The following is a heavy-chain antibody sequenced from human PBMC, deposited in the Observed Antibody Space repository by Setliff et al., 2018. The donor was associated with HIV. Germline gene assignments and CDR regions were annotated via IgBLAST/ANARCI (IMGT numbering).Heavy chain of an antibody. V-gene: IGHV4-4*08. Sequence: TLSLTCTVSGGSISSYYWSWIRQPPGKGLEWIGYIYTSGSTNYSPSLKSRVTMSVDTSKNQFSLKLSSVTAADTAVYYCARGWGYCSGGSCYSGLGWFDPWGQGTLVTVS. J-gene: IGHJ5*02. D-gene: IGHD2-15*01. CDR3: ARGWGYCSGGSCYSGLGWFDP. CDR1: GGSISSYY. CDR2: IYTSGST.